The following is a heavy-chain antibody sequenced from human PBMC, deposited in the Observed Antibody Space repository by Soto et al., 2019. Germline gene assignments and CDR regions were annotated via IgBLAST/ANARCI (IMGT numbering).Heavy chain of an antibody. J-gene: IGHJ4*02. CDR1: GFTFSNAW. D-gene: IGHD3-9*01. V-gene: IGHV3-15*01. CDR2: IKSKTDGGTT. Sequence: PGGSLRLSCAASGFTFSNAWMSWVRQAPGKGLEWVGRIKSKTDGGTTDYAAPVKGRFTISRDDSKNTLYLQMNSLKTEDTAVYYCTTNPGLDYDILTGYYNVPDFDYWGQGTLVTVSS. CDR3: TTNPGLDYDILTGYYNVPDFDY.